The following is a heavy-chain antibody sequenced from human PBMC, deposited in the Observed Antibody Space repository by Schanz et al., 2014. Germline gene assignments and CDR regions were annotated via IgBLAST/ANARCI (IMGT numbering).Heavy chain of an antibody. CDR1: GFTLSSYA. CDR3: AKQIHYDILTVTRN. J-gene: IGHJ4*02. CDR2: ISYDGSNK. V-gene: IGHV3-30-3*01. Sequence: VHLVESGGGLVKPGGSLRLSCAASGFTLSSYAMHWVRQAPGKGLEWVAVISYDGSNKYYADSVKGRFTISRDNSKNTLYLQMNSLRAEDTAVYYCAKQIHYDILTVTRNWGQGTLVTVSS. D-gene: IGHD3-9*01.